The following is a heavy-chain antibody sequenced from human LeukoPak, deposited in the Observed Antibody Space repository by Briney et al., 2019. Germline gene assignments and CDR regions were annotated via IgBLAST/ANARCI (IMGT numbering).Heavy chain of an antibody. J-gene: IGHJ6*02. V-gene: IGHV4-34*01. CDR3: ARGLNYDFWSGYRCYGMDV. D-gene: IGHD3-3*01. CDR2: INHSGST. CDR1: GGSFSGYY. Sequence: SETLSLTCAVDGGSFSGYYWSWIRQPPGKGLEWIGEINHSGSTNYNPSLKSRVTISVDTSKNQFSLKLSSVTAADTAVYYCARGLNYDFWSGYRCYGMDVWGQGTTVTLSS.